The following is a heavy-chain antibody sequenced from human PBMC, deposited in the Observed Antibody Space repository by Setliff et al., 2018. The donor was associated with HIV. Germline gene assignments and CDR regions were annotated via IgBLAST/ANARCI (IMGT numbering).Heavy chain of an antibody. CDR3: ARARGRAQLSYYFDY. J-gene: IGHJ4*02. CDR2: FYTSGNI. D-gene: IGHD2-2*01. CDR1: GGSVSSDKFY. V-gene: IGHV4-61*09. Sequence: PSETLSLTCSVSGGSVSSDKFYWTWIRQPAGKGLEWIGHFYTSGNIHYSPSLKSRVTISMDTSKNQLFLNLTSVTAADTAVYYCARARGRAQLSYYFDYWGQGRLVTVSS.